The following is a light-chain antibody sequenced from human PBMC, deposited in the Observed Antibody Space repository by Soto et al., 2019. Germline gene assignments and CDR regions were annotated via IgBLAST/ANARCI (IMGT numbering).Light chain of an antibody. V-gene: IGKV1-17*01. CDR1: QGIGND. CDR3: LHHYNYPLT. CDR2: SAS. Sequence: DIQMTQFPSSLSASVGDRVTITCRASQGIGNDVGWYQHKPGKAPKRLIFSASTLDSGVPSRFSGGGFGTDFTLTISSLQPEDFATYYCLHHYNYPLTLGGGTKVEIK. J-gene: IGKJ4*01.